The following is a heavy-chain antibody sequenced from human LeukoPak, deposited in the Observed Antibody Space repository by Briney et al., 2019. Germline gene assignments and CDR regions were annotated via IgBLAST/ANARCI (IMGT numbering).Heavy chain of an antibody. CDR1: GYTFTAYY. CDR3: ARGPTLGLDI. CDR2: INPNNGYT. V-gene: IGHV1-2*02. Sequence: GASVKVSCRASGYTFTAYYIHWVRQAPGQGLEWMGWINPNNGYTSLPQRFQGRVTMTRDTSIITAYMELSSPTSDDTGMYYCARGPTLGLDIWGQGTMVTVSS. J-gene: IGHJ3*02.